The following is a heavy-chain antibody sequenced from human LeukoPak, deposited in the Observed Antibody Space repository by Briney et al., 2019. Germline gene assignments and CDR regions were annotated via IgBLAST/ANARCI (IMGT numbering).Heavy chain of an antibody. D-gene: IGHD3-16*01. J-gene: IGHJ6*02. V-gene: IGHV3-30*03. CDR3: ARDGGTNYYYGMDV. Sequence: GGSLRLSCAASGFTFSSHGMHWVRQAPGKGLEWVAAISHGGSNKYYADSVKGRFTISRDNSKNTLYLQMNSLRAEDTVVYYCARDGGTNYYYGMDVWGQGTTVTASS. CDR1: GFTFSSHG. CDR2: ISHGGSNK.